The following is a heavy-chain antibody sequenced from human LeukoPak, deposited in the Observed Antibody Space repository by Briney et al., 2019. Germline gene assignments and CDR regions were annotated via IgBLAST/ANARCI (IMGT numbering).Heavy chain of an antibody. CDR3: ARQKLERPNAFDI. CDR2: IYPGDSDT. D-gene: IGHD1-1*01. V-gene: IGHV5-51*01. J-gene: IGHJ3*02. CDR1: GYSFTSYW. Sequence: GESLKISCKGSGYSFTSYWIGWVRQMPGKGLEWMGIIYPGDSDTRYSPSFQGHVTISADKSISTAYLQWSSLKASDTAMYYCARQKLERPNAFDIWGQGTMVTVSS.